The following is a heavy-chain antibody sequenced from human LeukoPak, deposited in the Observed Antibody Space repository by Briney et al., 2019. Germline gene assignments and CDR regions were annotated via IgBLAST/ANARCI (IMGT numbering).Heavy chain of an antibody. V-gene: IGHV3-30*18. CDR3: AKSVVYYDFWSLPNDY. CDR1: GILVSSNY. CDR2: ISYDGSNK. Sequence: PGGSLRLSCVASGILVSSNYMSWVRQAPGKGLEWVAIISYDGSNKYYADSVKGRFTISRDNSKNTLFLQMNSLRAEDTAVYYCAKSVVYYDFWSLPNDYWGQGTLVTVSP. J-gene: IGHJ4*02. D-gene: IGHD3-3*01.